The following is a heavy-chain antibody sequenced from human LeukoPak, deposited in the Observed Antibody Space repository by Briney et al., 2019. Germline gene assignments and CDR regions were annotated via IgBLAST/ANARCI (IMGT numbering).Heavy chain of an antibody. CDR3: ARKDTAMADDAFDI. Sequence: PSETLSLTCTVSGGSISSDDYYWSWIRQPPGKGLEWIGFIYYSGSTYYKPSLKSRVTISMDTSKNQFSLRLSSVTAADTAVYYCARKDTAMADDAFDIWGQGTMVTVSS. J-gene: IGHJ3*02. V-gene: IGHV4-30-4*08. CDR1: GGSISSDDYY. CDR2: IYYSGST. D-gene: IGHD5-18*01.